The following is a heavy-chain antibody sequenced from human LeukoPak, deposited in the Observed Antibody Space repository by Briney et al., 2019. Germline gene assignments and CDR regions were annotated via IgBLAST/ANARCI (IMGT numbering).Heavy chain of an antibody. V-gene: IGHV3-7*01. CDR1: GFTFSPFW. D-gene: IGHD6-13*01. CDR2: INGDGSAK. J-gene: IGHJ4*02. CDR3: ARGGYTSSWYWLY. Sequence: PGGSLRLSCAASGFTFSPFWMTWVRQAPGKGLEWVANINGDGSAKYFVDSVKGRFTISRDNAKNSLYLQMNSLGAEDTAVYYCARGGYTSSWYWLYWGQGTLVTVS.